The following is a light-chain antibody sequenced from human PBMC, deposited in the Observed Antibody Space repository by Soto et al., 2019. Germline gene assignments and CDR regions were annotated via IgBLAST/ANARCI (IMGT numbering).Light chain of an antibody. J-gene: IGLJ3*02. CDR2: EVS. CDR3: SSYTSSSTLEV. V-gene: IGLV2-14*01. CDR1: SSDVGGYNY. Sequence: QSVLTQPASVSGSPGQSITISCTGTSSDVGGYNYVSWYQQHPGKAPKLMIYEVSNRPSGVSNRFSGSKSGNTASLTTSGLQAEDAADYYCSSYTSSSTLEVFGGGTKLTVL.